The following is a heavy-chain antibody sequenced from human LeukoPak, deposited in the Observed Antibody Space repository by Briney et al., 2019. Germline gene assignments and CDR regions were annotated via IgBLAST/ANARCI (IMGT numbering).Heavy chain of an antibody. CDR1: GGSISSSSYY. J-gene: IGHJ6*03. Sequence: SETLSLTCTVSGGSISSSSYYWGWIRQPPGKGLEWIGSIYYSGSTYYNPSLKSRVTISVDTSKNQFSLKLSSVTAADTAVYYCARGGGIAVAGGGYYYYMDVWGKGTTVTISS. CDR2: IYYSGST. V-gene: IGHV4-39*07. D-gene: IGHD6-19*01. CDR3: ARGGGIAVAGGGYYYYMDV.